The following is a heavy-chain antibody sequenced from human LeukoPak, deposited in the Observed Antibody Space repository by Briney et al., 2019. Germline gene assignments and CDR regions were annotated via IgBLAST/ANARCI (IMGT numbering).Heavy chain of an antibody. D-gene: IGHD5-18*01. CDR1: GGTFSSYA. CDR3: ARGREQYSYGEIFDY. V-gene: IGHV1-69*05. J-gene: IGHJ4*02. Sequence: ASVKVSCKASGGTFSSYAISWVRQAPGQGLEWMGGIIPIFGTANYAQKFQGRVTITTDESTSTAYMELSSLRSEDTAVYYCARGREQYSYGEIFDYWGQGTLVTVSS. CDR2: IIPIFGTA.